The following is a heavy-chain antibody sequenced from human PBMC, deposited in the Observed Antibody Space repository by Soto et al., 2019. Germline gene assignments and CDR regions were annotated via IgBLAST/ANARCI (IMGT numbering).Heavy chain of an antibody. CDR2: IYHSGST. CDR1: GGSINTATHS. J-gene: IGHJ4*02. Sequence: LQLQESGSGLVKPSQTLSLTCAVSGGSINTATHSWSWIRQPPGKGLEWIGYIYHSGSTYYNPSVKSRVTISIDKSNTQFSLRLSSVTAADTAVYYCARGGGVTTTGDDYWGQGILVTVSS. V-gene: IGHV4-30-2*01. D-gene: IGHD4-4*01. CDR3: ARGGGVTTTGDDY.